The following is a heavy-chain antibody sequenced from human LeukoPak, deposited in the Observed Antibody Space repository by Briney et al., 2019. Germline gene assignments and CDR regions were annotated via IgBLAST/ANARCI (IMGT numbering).Heavy chain of an antibody. J-gene: IGHJ4*02. Sequence: GESLKISCKGSGCSFTSYWIGWVRQMPGKGLEWMGIIYPGDSDTRYSPSFQGQVTISADKSISTAYLQWSSLKASDTAMYYCARLKDYYDSSGYGDYWGQGTLVTVSS. CDR3: ARLKDYYDSSGYGDY. CDR2: IYPGDSDT. CDR1: GCSFTSYW. V-gene: IGHV5-51*01. D-gene: IGHD3-22*01.